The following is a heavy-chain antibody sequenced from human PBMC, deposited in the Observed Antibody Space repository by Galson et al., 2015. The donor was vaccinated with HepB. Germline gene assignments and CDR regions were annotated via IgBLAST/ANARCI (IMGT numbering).Heavy chain of an antibody. J-gene: IGHJ6*03. CDR2: ISSSGSTI. CDR1: GFTFSDYY. D-gene: IGHD2-2*02. V-gene: IGHV3-11*01. Sequence: SLRLSCAASGFTFSDYYMSWIRQGPGTGLEWVSYISSSGSTIYYADSVKGRFTISRDNAKNSLYLQMNSLRVEDTAVYYCARSGYCSRTSCNSGEYYYYYYMDVWGKGTTVTVSS. CDR3: ARSGYCSRTSCNSGEYYYYYYMDV.